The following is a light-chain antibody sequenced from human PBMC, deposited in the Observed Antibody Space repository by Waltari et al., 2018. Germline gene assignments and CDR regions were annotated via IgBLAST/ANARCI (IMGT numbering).Light chain of an antibody. V-gene: IGKV3D-20*02. J-gene: IGKJ1*01. CDR3: QQRSDWPPTWT. CDR2: GAS. Sequence: EIVLTQSLGTLSLSPGKRATLSCRASQSVSSNFLFCYQQKLGQAPRLLIYGASSRATGIPDRFSGSGSGTDFTLTISNLEPEDSAVYYCQQRSDWPPTWTFGQGTKVEMK. CDR1: QSVSSNF.